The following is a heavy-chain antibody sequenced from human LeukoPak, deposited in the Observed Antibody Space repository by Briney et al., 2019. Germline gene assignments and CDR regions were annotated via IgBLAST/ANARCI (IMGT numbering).Heavy chain of an antibody. V-gene: IGHV1-18*01. CDR3: ARGSYGGYDSQFDP. J-gene: IGHJ5*02. CDR1: GYTFTRYG. D-gene: IGHD5-12*01. Sequence: ASVKVSCKASGYTFTRYGVSWLRQAPGQGLEWMGWISTYNGDTKYAQKLQGRVTMTTDTSTSTVYMELRSLRSDDTAVYYCARGSYGGYDSQFDPWGQGTLVTVSS. CDR2: ISTYNGDT.